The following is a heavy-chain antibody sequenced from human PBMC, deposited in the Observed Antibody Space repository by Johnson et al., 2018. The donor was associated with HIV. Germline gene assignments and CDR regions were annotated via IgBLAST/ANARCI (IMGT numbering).Heavy chain of an antibody. CDR2: IGTAGDT. J-gene: IGHJ3*02. CDR1: GFTFSSFG. D-gene: IGHD6-13*01. Sequence: VQLVESGGGVVQPGGSLRLSCAASGFTFSSFGMHWVRQAPGKGLEWVSGIGTAGDTYYAASVKGRFTISRENAKNSLYLQMNSLRAGDTAVYYCARAGSSPAANDAFDIWGQGTMVTVSS. CDR3: ARAGSSPAANDAFDI. V-gene: IGHV3-13*01.